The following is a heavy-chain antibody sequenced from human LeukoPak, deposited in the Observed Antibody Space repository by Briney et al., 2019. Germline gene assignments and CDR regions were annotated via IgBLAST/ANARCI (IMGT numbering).Heavy chain of an antibody. CDR3: ALYTRGYFDY. D-gene: IGHD1-14*01. V-gene: IGHV4-30-4*01. CDR2: IYYSGST. Sequence: SETLSLTCTVSGGSISISTHYWSWIRQPPGKGLEWIGYIYYSGSTYYNPSLKSRVTISVDTSKNQFSLKLSSVTAADTAVYYCALYTRGYFDYWGQGTLVTVSS. J-gene: IGHJ4*02. CDR1: GGSISISTHY.